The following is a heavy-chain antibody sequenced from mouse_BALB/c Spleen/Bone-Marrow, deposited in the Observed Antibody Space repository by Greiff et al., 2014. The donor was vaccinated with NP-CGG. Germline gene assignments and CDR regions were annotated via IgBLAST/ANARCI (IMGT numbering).Heavy chain of an antibody. Sequence: QVPLQPSWAGLVGPGAFVTLSCKASGYKFTYYEMHWGEQKPLPGLGWIWSIDPETGGTAYNQNFKGKATLTADRSSTTAYMELRSLTSEDSAVYYCTREGIYFGYDVPMDYWGQGTSVTVSS. D-gene: IGHD2-2*01. CDR1: GYKFTYYE. CDR3: TREGIYFGYDVPMDY. CDR2: IDPETGGT. J-gene: IGHJ4*01. V-gene: IGHV1-15*01.